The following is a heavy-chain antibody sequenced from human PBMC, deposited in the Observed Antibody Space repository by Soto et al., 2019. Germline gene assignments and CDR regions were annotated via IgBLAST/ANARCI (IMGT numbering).Heavy chain of an antibody. CDR2: IYNSGST. CDR1: GASISSYY. Sequence: QVQLQESGPGLVKPSKTLSLTCTVSGASISSYYWSWIRQPAGKGLEWIGRIYNSGSTNYNPSLKSRVSMSSDTSKNQVSLNLNFVTAADTAVYFCAAQKWLQLRVRFDYWGQGILVTVSS. D-gene: IGHD1-1*01. CDR3: AAQKWLQLRVRFDY. V-gene: IGHV4-4*07. J-gene: IGHJ4*02.